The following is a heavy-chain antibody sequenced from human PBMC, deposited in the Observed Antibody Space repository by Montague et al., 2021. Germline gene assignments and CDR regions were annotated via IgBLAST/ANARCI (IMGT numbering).Heavy chain of an antibody. V-gene: IGHV4-59*03. CDR3: ARRGPPLGLYCFDY. D-gene: IGHD3-16*01. CDR1: SGSISSFS. Sequence: SDTLSLTCIVSSGSISSFSWSWIRQHPGKALEWIVHLYDSGDTYYNHSLHRRRTFSLDTSRNQFFFRLTSATAADTAVYYCARRGPPLGLYCFDYWGQGTLVTVSS. J-gene: IGHJ4*02. CDR2: LYDSGDT.